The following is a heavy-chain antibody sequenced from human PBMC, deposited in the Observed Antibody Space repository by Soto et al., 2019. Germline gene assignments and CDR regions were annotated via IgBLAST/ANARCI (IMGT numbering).Heavy chain of an antibody. CDR3: ARSDSGSPPLYYYYGMDV. J-gene: IGHJ6*02. V-gene: IGHV4-31*03. CDR1: GGSISSGGYY. Sequence: SETLSLTCTVSGGSISSGGYYWSWIRQHPGKGLEWIGYIYYSGSTYYNPSLKSRVTISVDTSKNQFSLKLRSVTAADTAVYYCARSDSGSPPLYYYYGMDVWGQGTTVTVSS. CDR2: IYYSGST. D-gene: IGHD1-26*01.